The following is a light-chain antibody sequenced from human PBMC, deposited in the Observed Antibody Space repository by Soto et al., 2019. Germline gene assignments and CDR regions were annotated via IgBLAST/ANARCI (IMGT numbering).Light chain of an antibody. CDR1: QSVSSY. Sequence: IGLAHSAATLSLSPGERATLSCRASQSVSSYLAWFQQKPGQAPRLLIYDASKRATGIPARFSGSGSGTEFTLTISSLEPEDFAVYYCQQRSDWLTFGGGTKVAIK. V-gene: IGKV3-11*01. CDR2: DAS. J-gene: IGKJ4*01. CDR3: QQRSDWLT.